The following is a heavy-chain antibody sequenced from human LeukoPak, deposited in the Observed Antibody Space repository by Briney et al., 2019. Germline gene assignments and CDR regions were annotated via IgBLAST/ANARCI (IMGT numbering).Heavy chain of an antibody. CDR2: IKHDSSET. Sequence: PGGSLRLSCAASGFPISSYWMSCVRQVPGKGLESVAHIKHDSSETYYVDTVRGRFIISRDNAKNSLYLQMNSLRVEDTAVYHCARGPTDFDASDIWGHGTLVTVSS. V-gene: IGHV3-7*01. J-gene: IGHJ3*02. CDR3: ARGPTDFDASDI. CDR1: GFPISSYW.